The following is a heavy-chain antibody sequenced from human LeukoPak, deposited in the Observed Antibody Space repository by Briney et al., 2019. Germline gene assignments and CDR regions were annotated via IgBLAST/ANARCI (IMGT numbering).Heavy chain of an antibody. CDR1: GFTFSNYA. J-gene: IGHJ5*02. V-gene: IGHV3-23*01. Sequence: GGSLRLSCAGSGFTFSNYAMGWARQAPGKGLEWVSAITGSGGSTYYADSVKGRFTISRDSSKNTVYLQMNSLRADDTAVYYCAKDRPWFDPWGQGTLVTVSS. D-gene: IGHD6-6*01. CDR3: AKDRPWFDP. CDR2: ITGSGGST.